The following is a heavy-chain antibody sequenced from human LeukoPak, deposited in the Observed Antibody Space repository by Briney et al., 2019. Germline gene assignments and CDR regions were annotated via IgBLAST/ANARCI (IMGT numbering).Heavy chain of an antibody. CDR3: ARFSGRN. J-gene: IGHJ4*02. CDR1: GFTFITYA. Sequence: QTGGSRRLSCVASGFTFITYAMSWVRQAPGKGLEWVANIKQDGSAKYYVDSVKGRFTISRDNAKNSLYLQMGSLRAEDTAVYYCARFSGRNWGQGTLVTVSS. CDR2: IKQDGSAK. D-gene: IGHD2-15*01. V-gene: IGHV3-7*01.